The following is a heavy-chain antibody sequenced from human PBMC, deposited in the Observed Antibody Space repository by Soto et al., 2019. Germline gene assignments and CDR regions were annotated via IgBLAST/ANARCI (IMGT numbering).Heavy chain of an antibody. CDR3: ARDAGDSSGPSAHDAFDM. D-gene: IGHD6-19*01. J-gene: IGHJ3*02. CDR1: GFTFSSYS. V-gene: IGHV3-21*01. CDR2: ISYGSSYM. Sequence: GGSLRLSSAASGFTFSSYSMNWVRQAPGKGLEWVSFISYGSSYMYQADSVKGRFTIPRDNAKNSLYLQMNSLRAEDTAVYYCARDAGDSSGPSAHDAFDMWGQGTMVTVSS.